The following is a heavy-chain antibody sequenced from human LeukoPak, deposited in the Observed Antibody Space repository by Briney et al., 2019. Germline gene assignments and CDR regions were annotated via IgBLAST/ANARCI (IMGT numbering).Heavy chain of an antibody. D-gene: IGHD3-10*01. J-gene: IGHJ4*02. V-gene: IGHV1-3*03. CDR2: INAGNGNT. CDR3: ARESVTLDYYGSGSYPFDY. CDR1: GYTFTSYA. Sequence: GASVKVSCKASGYTFTSYAMHWVRQAPGQRLEWMGWINAGNGNTKYSQEFQGRVTITRDTSASTAYMELSSLRSEDMAVYYCARESVTLDYYGSGSYPFDYWGQGTLVTVSS.